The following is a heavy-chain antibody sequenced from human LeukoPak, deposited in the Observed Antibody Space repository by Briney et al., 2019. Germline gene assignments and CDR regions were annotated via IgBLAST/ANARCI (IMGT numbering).Heavy chain of an antibody. Sequence: GGSLRLSCAASGFTFSNYAMSWVRQAPGKGLEWVSAISAGGSSTYYADSVKGRFTISRDNSKNTLYLQMNSLRAEDTAVYYCAKDQGVNFFDYWGQGTLVTVSS. CDR3: AKDQGVNFFDY. J-gene: IGHJ4*02. V-gene: IGHV3-23*01. D-gene: IGHD2-8*01. CDR1: GFTFSNYA. CDR2: ISAGGSST.